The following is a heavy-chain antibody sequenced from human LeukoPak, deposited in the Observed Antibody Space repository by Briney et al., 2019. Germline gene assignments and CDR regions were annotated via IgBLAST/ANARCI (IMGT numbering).Heavy chain of an antibody. Sequence: PGRSLRLSCAASGFTFSSYAMHWVRQAPGKGLEWVAVISYDGSNKYYADSVKGRFTISRDNSKNTLYLQMNSLRAEDTAVYYCARDPGSSSGTYYYYYYYMDVWGKGTTVTVS. V-gene: IGHV3-30-3*01. J-gene: IGHJ6*03. CDR3: ARDPGSSSGTYYYYYYYMDV. CDR2: ISYDGSNK. D-gene: IGHD6-6*01. CDR1: GFTFSSYA.